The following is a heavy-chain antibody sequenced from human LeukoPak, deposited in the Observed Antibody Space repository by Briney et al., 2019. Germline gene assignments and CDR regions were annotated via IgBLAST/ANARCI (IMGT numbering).Heavy chain of an antibody. J-gene: IGHJ4*02. CDR1: GFTLSSYA. V-gene: IGHV3-30*02. Sequence: PGGSLRLSCAASGFTLSSYAIHWVRQAPGKGLEWVAFIQYDGSDKYYTDSVEGRFTISRDNAKNSLYLQMNSLRAEDTAVYYCARSVQWLTSPWDYWGQGTLVTVSS. CDR2: IQYDGSDK. CDR3: ARSVQWLTSPWDY. D-gene: IGHD6-19*01.